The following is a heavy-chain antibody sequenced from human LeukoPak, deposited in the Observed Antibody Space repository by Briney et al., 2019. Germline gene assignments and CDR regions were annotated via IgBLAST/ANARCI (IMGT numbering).Heavy chain of an antibody. CDR1: GFTFSSSN. J-gene: IGHJ3*02. Sequence: GGPLRLSCAASGFTFSSSNMHWVRQAPGKGLEWVSFISGTSTAIYYADSVKGRFTISRDNAKNTLYLQMNSLRAEDTAVYYCARDDSSGYYHDAFDIWGQGTMVTVSS. CDR3: ARDDSSGYYHDAFDI. CDR2: ISGTSTAI. D-gene: IGHD3-22*01. V-gene: IGHV3-48*04.